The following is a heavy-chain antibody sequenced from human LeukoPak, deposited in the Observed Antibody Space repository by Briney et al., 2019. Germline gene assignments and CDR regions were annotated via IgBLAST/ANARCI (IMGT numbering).Heavy chain of an antibody. D-gene: IGHD5-18*01. Sequence: SETLSLTCTVSGGSISSSSYYWGWIRQPPGKGLEWIGSIYYSGSTYYNPSLKSRVTISVDTSKNQFSLKLSSVTAADTAVYYCVRTDEDTAMGNNWFDPWGQGTLVTVSS. J-gene: IGHJ5*02. V-gene: IGHV4-39*01. CDR1: GGSISSSSYY. CDR2: IYYSGST. CDR3: VRTDEDTAMGNNWFDP.